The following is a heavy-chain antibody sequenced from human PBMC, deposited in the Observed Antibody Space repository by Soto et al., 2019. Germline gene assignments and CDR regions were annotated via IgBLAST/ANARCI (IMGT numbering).Heavy chain of an antibody. CDR2: IYPGDSDT. V-gene: IGHV5-51*01. Sequence: XDSLKVSWKCSGYRFTSYLIGLVLQMPGKGLEWMGIIYPGDSDTRYSPSFQGQVTISADKSISTAYLQWSSLKASDTAMYYCARRYYHGITIGVRNWFDPWGQGTLVTVSS. D-gene: IGHD3-3*01. CDR1: GYRFTSYL. J-gene: IGHJ5*02. CDR3: ARRYYHGITIGVRNWFDP.